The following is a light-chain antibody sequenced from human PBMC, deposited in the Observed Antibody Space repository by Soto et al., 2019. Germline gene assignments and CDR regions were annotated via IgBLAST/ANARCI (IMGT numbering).Light chain of an antibody. CDR3: QQVNSCPIT. CDR1: QGIRNY. J-gene: IGKJ5*01. V-gene: IGKV1-9*01. CDR2: IAS. Sequence: DIQLIQSPSFLSASVGDRVTITCRASQGIRNYLAWDQKKPGSAPNIMIYIASTLQSGVPSRLSGTYSGTEFNLTITSRQPEDFATYYCQQVNSCPITFGQGTRREIK.